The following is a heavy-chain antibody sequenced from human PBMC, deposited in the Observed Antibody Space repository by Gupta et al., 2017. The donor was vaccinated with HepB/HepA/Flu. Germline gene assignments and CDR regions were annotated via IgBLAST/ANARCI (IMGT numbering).Heavy chain of an antibody. CDR1: GFNFSAYR. D-gene: IGHD4-11*01. V-gene: IGHV3-7*01. CDR2: RKEKGNDK. J-gene: IGHJ1*01. Sequence: EVQLVESGGGLVQPGGSLRLACAASGFNFSAYRMSWVRQAPGKGLEWVANRKEKGNDKYYANSVKGRLTISRDNAKNSLHLQMSNVRAEDTAVYYCASLRDETTNVGFWGQGTLGTVSS. CDR3: ASLRDETTNVGF.